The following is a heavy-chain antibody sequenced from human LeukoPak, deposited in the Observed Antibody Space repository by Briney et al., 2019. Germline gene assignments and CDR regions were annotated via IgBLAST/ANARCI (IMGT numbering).Heavy chain of an antibody. CDR2: IYYSGST. Sequence: SETLSLTCTVSGGSISSSSYYWGWIRQPPGKGLEWIGSIYYSGSTYYNPSLKSRVTISVDTSKNQFSLKLSSVTAADTAVYYCARHGESWQDYYYYYYMDVWGKGTTVTISS. J-gene: IGHJ6*03. CDR3: ARHGESWQDYYYYYYMDV. D-gene: IGHD6-13*01. CDR1: GGSISSSSYY. V-gene: IGHV4-39*01.